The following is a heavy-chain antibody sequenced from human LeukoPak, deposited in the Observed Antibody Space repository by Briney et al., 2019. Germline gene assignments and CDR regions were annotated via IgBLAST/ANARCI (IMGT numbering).Heavy chain of an antibody. CDR3: AREMEDKSLVWFGELKKYYYYYMDV. D-gene: IGHD3-10*01. CDR2: IYTSGST. Sequence: SETLSLTCTVSGGSISSYYWSWIRQPAGKGLEWIGRIYTSGSTNYNPSLKSRVTMSVDTSKNQVSLRLSSVTAADTAVYYCAREMEDKSLVWFGELKKYYYYYMDVWGKGTTVTVSS. V-gene: IGHV4-4*07. CDR1: GGSISSYY. J-gene: IGHJ6*03.